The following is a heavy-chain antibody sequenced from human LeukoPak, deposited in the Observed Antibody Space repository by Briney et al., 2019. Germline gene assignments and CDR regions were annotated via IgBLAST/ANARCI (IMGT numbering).Heavy chain of an antibody. Sequence: SETLSLTCTVSGGSISSGSYYWSWIRQPAGKGLEWIGRIYTSGSTNYNPSLKRRVTISVDTSKNQFSLKLSSVTAADTAVYYCARVSIAAAHGAFDIWGQGTMVTVSS. J-gene: IGHJ3*02. CDR1: GGSISSGSYY. CDR3: ARVSIAAAHGAFDI. D-gene: IGHD6-13*01. CDR2: IYTSGST. V-gene: IGHV4-61*02.